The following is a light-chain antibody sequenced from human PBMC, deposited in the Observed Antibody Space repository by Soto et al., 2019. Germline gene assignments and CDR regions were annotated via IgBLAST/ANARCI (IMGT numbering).Light chain of an antibody. Sequence: QSVLTQPPSVSGAPGQRVTISCTGSSSNIGAGYDVHWYQQLPGTAPKLLIYGNSNRPSGVPDRFSGSKSGTSASLAITGLQAEDEADYYGQSYDSSLSAHAFGTGTKVTVL. CDR1: SSNIGAGYD. CDR2: GNS. V-gene: IGLV1-40*01. J-gene: IGLJ1*01. CDR3: QSYDSSLSAHA.